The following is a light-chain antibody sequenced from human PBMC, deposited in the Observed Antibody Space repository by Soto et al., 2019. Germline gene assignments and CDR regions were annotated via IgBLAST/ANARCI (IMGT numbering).Light chain of an antibody. CDR1: SSDVGGYNF. CDR2: DVT. J-gene: IGLJ2*01. V-gene: IGLV2-8*01. Sequence: QSALTQPPSASGSPGQSVTISCTGASSDVGGYNFVSWYQQHPGKAPKLMIYDVTKRPSGVPVRFSGSKSGNTASLTVSGLQADDEADYCSSYAGSSVPVAFGGGTKLTVL. CDR3: SSYAGSSVPVA.